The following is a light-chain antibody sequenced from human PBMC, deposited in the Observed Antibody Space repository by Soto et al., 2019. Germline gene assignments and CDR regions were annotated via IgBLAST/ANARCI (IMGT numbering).Light chain of an antibody. CDR1: QNVDSNY. Sequence: ENVLTQSPGTLSLTQGERATLSCRASQNVDSNYLAWYQQKPGQAPRIIIFAASGRATGIPDRFSGSGSGTEFTLTISSLQSEDFAVYYCQQYNNWPPTFGPGTKVDIK. CDR2: AAS. CDR3: QQYNNWPPT. V-gene: IGKV3-20*01. J-gene: IGKJ3*01.